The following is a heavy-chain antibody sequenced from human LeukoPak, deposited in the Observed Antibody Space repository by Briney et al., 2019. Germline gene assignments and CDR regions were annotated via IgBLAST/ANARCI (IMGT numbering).Heavy chain of an antibody. V-gene: IGHV4-61*02. Sequence: KPSQTLSLTCTVSGGSISSGSYYWSWIRQPAGKGLEWIGRIYTSGSTNYNPSLKSRVTISVDTSKNQFSLKLSSVTAADTAVYYCARERSSWPRPGWFDPWGQGTLVTVSS. CDR1: GGSISSGSYY. D-gene: IGHD6-13*01. CDR3: ARERSSWPRPGWFDP. CDR2: IYTSGST. J-gene: IGHJ5*02.